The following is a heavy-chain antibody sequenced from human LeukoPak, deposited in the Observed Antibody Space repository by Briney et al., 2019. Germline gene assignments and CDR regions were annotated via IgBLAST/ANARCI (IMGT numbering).Heavy chain of an antibody. J-gene: IGHJ3*02. CDR2: TYYRSKWYN. CDR3: ARGQYYAFDI. Sequence: PSQTLSLTCAISGDSVSSNSVAWNWIRQSPSRGLEWLGRTYYRSKWYNGYALSVKSRISVNPDTSKNQFSLQLNSVTPEDTAVYYCARGQYYAFDIWGQGTMVTVSS. V-gene: IGHV6-1*01. CDR1: GDSVSSNSVA. D-gene: IGHD3-10*01.